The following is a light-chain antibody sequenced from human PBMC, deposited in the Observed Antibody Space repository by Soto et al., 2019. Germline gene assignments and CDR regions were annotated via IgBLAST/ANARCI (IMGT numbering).Light chain of an antibody. CDR3: QSYDSSLSGVV. CDR1: SSNIGAGFD. CDR2: VNN. J-gene: IGLJ2*01. Sequence: QSVLTQPPSVSGAPGQRVTMSCTGSSSNIGAGFDVHWYQQLPGTAPKLLIYVNNNRPSGVPDRFSGSKSDTSASLAITGLQAEDEADYYCQSYDSSLSGVVFGGGTQLTVL. V-gene: IGLV1-40*01.